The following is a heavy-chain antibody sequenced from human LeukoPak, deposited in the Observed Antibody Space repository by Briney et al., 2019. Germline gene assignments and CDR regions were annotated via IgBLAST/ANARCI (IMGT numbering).Heavy chain of an antibody. V-gene: IGHV5-51*01. D-gene: IGHD5-24*01. Sequence: GESLKISCKGSGYSFTGYWIGWVRQMPGKGLEWMGIIYPGDSDTIYSPSFQGHVTISADKSSSTVYLEWSSLKASDTAMYYCARDRDGYNLDFWGQGTMVTVSS. CDR3: ARDRDGYNLDF. J-gene: IGHJ3*01. CDR2: IYPGDSDT. CDR1: GYSFTGYW.